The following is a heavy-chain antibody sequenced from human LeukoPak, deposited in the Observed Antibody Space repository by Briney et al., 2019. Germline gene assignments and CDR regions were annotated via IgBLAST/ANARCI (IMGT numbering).Heavy chain of an antibody. D-gene: IGHD4-23*01. CDR3: ARGGYGGGNSGVIDS. CDR1: GYTFTGYY. V-gene: IGHV1-2*02. CDR2: INPNGGGT. J-gene: IGHJ4*02. Sequence: GASVKVSCKASGYTFTGYYIHWVRQAPGQGLEWMGWINPNGGGTYYAQKFRGRVTVTRDTSISTAYMELSGLRFDDTGLYYCARGGYGGGNSGVIDSWGQGTLVTVSS.